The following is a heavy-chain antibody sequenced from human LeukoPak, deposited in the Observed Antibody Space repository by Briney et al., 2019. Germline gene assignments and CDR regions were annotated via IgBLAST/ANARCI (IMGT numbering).Heavy chain of an antibody. CDR2: IWFDGSNK. D-gene: IGHD3-22*01. V-gene: IGHV3-33*01. CDR3: ARPDYDSSGYADY. Sequence: GGSLRLSCAASGFTFSSYGMNWVRQAPGKGLEWVAVIWFDGSNKYYADSVKGRFTISRDNSKNTLYLQMNSLRVEDTAVYYCARPDYDSSGYADYWGQGTLVTVSS. CDR1: GFTFSSYG. J-gene: IGHJ4*02.